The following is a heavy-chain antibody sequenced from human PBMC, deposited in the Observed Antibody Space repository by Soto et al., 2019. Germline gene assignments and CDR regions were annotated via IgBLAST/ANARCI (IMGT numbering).Heavy chain of an antibody. V-gene: IGHV3-66*01. Sequence: EVQLVESGGGLVQPGGSLRLSCAASGFTVSSNYMSWVRQAPGKGLECVSVIYSGGSTYYADSVKGRFTISRDNSKNTLYLQMNSLRAEDTAVDYCARDRIPTGMDVWGQGTTVTVSS. J-gene: IGHJ6*02. CDR1: GFTVSSNY. CDR3: ARDRIPTGMDV. CDR2: IYSGGST.